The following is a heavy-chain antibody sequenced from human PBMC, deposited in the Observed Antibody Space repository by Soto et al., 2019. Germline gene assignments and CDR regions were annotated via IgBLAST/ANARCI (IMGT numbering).Heavy chain of an antibody. D-gene: IGHD2-15*01. V-gene: IGHV4-34*01. CDR3: ARVVVVVAATPGWFDP. J-gene: IGHJ5*02. Sequence: SETLSLTCAVYGGSFSGYYWSWIRQPPGKGLEWIGGINHSGSTNYNPSLKSRVTISVDTSKNQFSLKLSSVTAADTAVYYCARVVVVVAATPGWFDPWGQGTLVTVSS. CDR2: INHSGST. CDR1: GGSFSGYY.